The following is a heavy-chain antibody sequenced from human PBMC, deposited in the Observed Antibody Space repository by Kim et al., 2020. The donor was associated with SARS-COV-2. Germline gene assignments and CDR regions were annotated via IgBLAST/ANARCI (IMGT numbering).Heavy chain of an antibody. CDR2: IDPSDSYT. CDR3: ARHPHHSIYDFWSEWPHLSYGSGTLRYGMDV. D-gene: IGHD3-3*01. V-gene: IGHV5-10-1*01. CDR1: GYSFTSYW. Sequence: GESLKISCQGSGYSFTSYWISWVRQMPGKGLEWMGRIDPSDSYTNYSPSFQGHVTISADKSISTAYLQWSSLKASDTAMYYCARHPHHSIYDFWSEWPHLSYGSGTLRYGMDVWGQGTTVTVSS. J-gene: IGHJ6*02.